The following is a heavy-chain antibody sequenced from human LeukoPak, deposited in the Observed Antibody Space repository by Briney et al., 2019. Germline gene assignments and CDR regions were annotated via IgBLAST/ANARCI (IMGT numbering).Heavy chain of an antibody. CDR2: ISGYNGNT. D-gene: IGHD5-24*01. Sequence: GASVRVSCKASGYTFTKYGISWVRQAPRQGLEWMGWISGYNGNTNYAQKFQGRVTMTTDTSTSTVYMELRSLRSDDTAMYYCARVRDGYKIDYWGQGTLVTVSS. CDR3: ARVRDGYKIDY. V-gene: IGHV1-18*01. J-gene: IGHJ4*02. CDR1: GYTFTKYG.